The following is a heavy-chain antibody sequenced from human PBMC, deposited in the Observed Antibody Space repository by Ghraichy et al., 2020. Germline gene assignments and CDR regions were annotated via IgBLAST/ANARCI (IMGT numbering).Heavy chain of an antibody. CDR3: AKAATRAVYGVDV. CDR2: MSYDGSVE. J-gene: IGHJ6*02. CDR1: GFSFNNFG. Sequence: SCAASGFSFNNFGMHWVRQSPGKGLECVAVMSYDGSVENYAASVRGRFTISRDNSKNTLYLQMNSLRLEDTAVYYCAKAATRAVYGVDVWGQGTMVTVSS. V-gene: IGHV3-30*18.